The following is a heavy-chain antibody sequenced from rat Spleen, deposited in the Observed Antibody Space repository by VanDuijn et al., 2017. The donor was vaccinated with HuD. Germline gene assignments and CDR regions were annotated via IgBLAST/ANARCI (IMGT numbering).Heavy chain of an antibody. CDR3: ARRHYGYTDYFDY. V-gene: IGHV5-34*01. Sequence: EVQLVESGGDLVQPGKSLKLSCVASGFTFSDRGMNWIRQAPGKGLEWIAYISGSSGTIYYVETVRDRFTISRDNAKSTLYLQMDSLRSEDTATYYCARRHYGYTDYFDYWGQGVMVTVSS. CDR2: ISGSSGTI. J-gene: IGHJ2*01. D-gene: IGHD1-9*01. CDR1: GFTFSDRG.